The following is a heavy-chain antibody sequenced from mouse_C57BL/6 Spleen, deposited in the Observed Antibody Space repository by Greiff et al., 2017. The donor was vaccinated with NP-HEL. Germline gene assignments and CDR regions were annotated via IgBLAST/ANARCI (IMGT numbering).Heavy chain of an antibody. CDR1: GYTFTDYN. J-gene: IGHJ2*01. CDR2: INPNNGGT. V-gene: IGHV1-22*01. CDR3: ARGRHYCGSSYDY. Sequence: EVQLQQSGPELVKPGASVKMSCKASGYTFTDYNMHWVKQSHGKSLEWIGYINPNNGGTSYNQKFKGKATLTVNKSSSTAYMELRSLTSKDSAVYYSARGRHYCGSSYDYWGQGTTLTVSS. D-gene: IGHD1-1*01.